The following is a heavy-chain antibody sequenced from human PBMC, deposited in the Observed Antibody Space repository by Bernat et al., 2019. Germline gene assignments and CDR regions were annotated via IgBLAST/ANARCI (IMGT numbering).Heavy chain of an antibody. Sequence: EVQLVESGGGLVQPGGSLRLSCAASGFTFSSYSMNWVRQAPGKGLEWVSYISSSSSTIYYADSVKGRFTISRDNAKNSLYLQMNSLRDEDTAVYYCARDGGAPGGRGYSGYDLVAVARLHNWFDPWGQGTLVTVSS. CDR1: GFTFSSYS. D-gene: IGHD5-12*01. J-gene: IGHJ5*02. CDR3: ARDGGAPGGRGYSGYDLVAVARLHNWFDP. CDR2: ISSSSSTI. V-gene: IGHV3-48*02.